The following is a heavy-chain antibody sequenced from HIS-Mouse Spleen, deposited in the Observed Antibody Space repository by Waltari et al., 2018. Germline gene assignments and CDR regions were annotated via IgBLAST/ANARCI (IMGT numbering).Heavy chain of an antibody. D-gene: IGHD6-13*01. CDR2: SYYSGST. CDR3: AREIPYSSSWYDWYFDL. J-gene: IGHJ2*01. CDR1: GGSISSRSYY. Sequence: QLQLQESGPGLVTPSETLSPTCTVPGGSISSRSYYWGWIRQPPGKGLEWLGSSYYSGSTYYNPSLKSRVTISVDTSKNQFSLKLSSVTAADTAVYYCAREIPYSSSWYDWYFDLWGRGTLVTVSS. V-gene: IGHV4-39*07.